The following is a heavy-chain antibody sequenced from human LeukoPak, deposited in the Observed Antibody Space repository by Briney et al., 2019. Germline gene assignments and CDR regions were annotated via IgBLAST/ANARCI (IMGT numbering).Heavy chain of an antibody. J-gene: IGHJ3*02. CDR2: INPNSGGT. CDR3: ARVSDYVDAFDI. CDR1: GYTFTGYY. D-gene: IGHD5/OR15-5a*01. Sequence: ASVKVSCKASGYTFTGYYMHWVRQVPGQGLVWMGWINPNSGGTNYAQKFQGRVTVTRDTSISSAYMELSRLTSDDTAVYYCARVSDYVDAFDIWGQGTMVTVSS. V-gene: IGHV1-2*02.